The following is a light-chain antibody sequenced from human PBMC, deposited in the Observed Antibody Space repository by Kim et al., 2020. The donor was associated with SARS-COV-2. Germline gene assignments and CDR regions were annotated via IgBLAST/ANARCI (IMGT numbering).Light chain of an antibody. V-gene: IGKV3-11*01. CDR2: EKS. Sequence: SLAPEGRATLSCRASQTVNTYLAWYQQKPGQAPRLLIYEKSKRATGIPARFSSSGSGTDFTLTISSLEPEDFAIYYCQQRDDCGAFGGGTKVDIK. CDR3: QQRDDCGA. CDR1: QTVNTY. J-gene: IGKJ4*01.